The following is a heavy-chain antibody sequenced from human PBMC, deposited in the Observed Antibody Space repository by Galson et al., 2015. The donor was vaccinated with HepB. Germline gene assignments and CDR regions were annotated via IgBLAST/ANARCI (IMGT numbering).Heavy chain of an antibody. V-gene: IGHV1-8*01. J-gene: IGHJ6*02. Sequence: SVKVSCKASGYTFTSYDINWVRQATGQGLEWMGWMNPNSGNTGYAQKFQGRVTMTRNTSISTAYMELSSLRSEDTAVYYCARKTYYDFWSGYLQPLYYYYYGMDVWGQGTTVTVSS. D-gene: IGHD3-3*01. CDR1: GYTFTSYD. CDR2: MNPNSGNT. CDR3: ARKTYYDFWSGYLQPLYYYYYGMDV.